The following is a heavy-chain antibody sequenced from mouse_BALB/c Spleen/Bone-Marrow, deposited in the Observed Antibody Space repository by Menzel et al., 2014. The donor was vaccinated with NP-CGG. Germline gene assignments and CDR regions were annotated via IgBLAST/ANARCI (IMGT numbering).Heavy chain of an antibody. D-gene: IGHD1-1*01. CDR3: ARFITTGTMDY. Sequence: VQLQQSGPGLVAPSQSLSITCTVSGFSLSRYSIHWVRQPPGEGLEWLGVIWGGGNTDYNSALKSRLSISKDSSKSQVFLKMNSLQTDDTAMYYCARFITTGTMDYWGQGTSVTVSS. J-gene: IGHJ4*01. V-gene: IGHV2-6-4*01. CDR1: GFSLSRYS. CDR2: IWGGGNT.